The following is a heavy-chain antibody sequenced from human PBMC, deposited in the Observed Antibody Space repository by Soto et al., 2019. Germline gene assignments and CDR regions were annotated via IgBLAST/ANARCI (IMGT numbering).Heavy chain of an antibody. CDR3: ARGGYYDSSGYYWRYYYGMDV. J-gene: IGHJ6*02. CDR1: GGSFSGYY. Sequence: SETLSLTCAFYGGSFSGYYWSWIRQPPGKGLEWIGEINHSGSTNYNPSLKSRVTISVDTSKNQFSLKLSSVTAADTAVYYCARGGYYDSSGYYWRYYYGMDVWGQGTTVTVSS. D-gene: IGHD3-22*01. V-gene: IGHV4-34*01. CDR2: INHSGST.